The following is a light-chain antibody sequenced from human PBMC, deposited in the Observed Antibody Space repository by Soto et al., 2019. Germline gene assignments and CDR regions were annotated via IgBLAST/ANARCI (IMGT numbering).Light chain of an antibody. V-gene: IGKV3-15*01. CDR2: GAS. J-gene: IGKJ4*01. CDR3: QQYDNWPVT. Sequence: EIVMTQSPATLSVSPGERVTFSCRAGQSVTSNLAWYQHKPGQAPRLLISGASTGATGIPARFSGSGSGTEFTLTINSLQSEDFAVYYCQQYDNWPVTFGGGTKVDIK. CDR1: QSVTSN.